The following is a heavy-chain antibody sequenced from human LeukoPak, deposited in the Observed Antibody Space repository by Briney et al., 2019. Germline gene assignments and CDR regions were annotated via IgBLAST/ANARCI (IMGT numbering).Heavy chain of an antibody. V-gene: IGHV1-8*01. J-gene: IGHJ6*03. CDR1: GYTFTSYD. CDR3: ARVVVPRTSYYMDV. Sequence: ASVKVSCKPSGYTFTSYDINWVRQGTGQGLEWMGWMKPNSGNTGYAQKFQGRVTMTRNTSISTAYMELSSLRSEDTAVYYCARVVVPRTSYYMDVWGKGTTVTVSS. D-gene: IGHD2-15*01. CDR2: MKPNSGNT.